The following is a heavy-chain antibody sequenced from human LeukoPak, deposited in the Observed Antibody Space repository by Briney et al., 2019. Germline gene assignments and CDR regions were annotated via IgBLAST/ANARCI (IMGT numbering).Heavy chain of an antibody. J-gene: IGHJ3*02. CDR1: GFTFSSYS. Sequence: GGSLRLSRAASGFTFSSYSMNWVRQAPGKGLESVSYISSSSSTIYYADSVKGRFTISRDNAKNSLYLQMNSLRAEDTAVYYCARDSAPEGIVVVMLDAFDIWGQGTMVTVSS. D-gene: IGHD3-22*01. V-gene: IGHV3-48*01. CDR2: ISSSSSTI. CDR3: ARDSAPEGIVVVMLDAFDI.